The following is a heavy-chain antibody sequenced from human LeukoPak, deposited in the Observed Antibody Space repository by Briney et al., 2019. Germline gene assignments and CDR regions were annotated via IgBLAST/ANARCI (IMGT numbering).Heavy chain of an antibody. J-gene: IGHJ4*02. CDR1: GYTFTSYG. D-gene: IGHD1-26*01. Sequence: GASVKVSCKASGYTFTSYGISWVRQAPGQGLEWMGWISAYNGNTNYAQKLQGRVTMTTDTSTSTTYMELRSLRSDDTAVYYCARAPTYSGSFDFDDWGQGTLVTVSS. V-gene: IGHV1-18*01. CDR3: ARAPTYSGSFDFDD. CDR2: ISAYNGNT.